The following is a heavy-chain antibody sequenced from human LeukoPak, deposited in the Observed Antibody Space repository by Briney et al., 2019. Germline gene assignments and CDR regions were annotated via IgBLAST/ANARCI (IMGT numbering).Heavy chain of an antibody. CDR2: ISWNSISI. D-gene: IGHD3-22*01. CDR1: GFTFDDYA. Sequence: GRSLRLSCAASGFTFDDYAMHWVRQAPGKGLEWVSGISWNSISIDYADSVKGRFTISRDNAKNSLYLQMNSLRAEDTALYYCASPDSSGYYPHFDYWGQGTLVTVSS. V-gene: IGHV3-9*01. CDR3: ASPDSSGYYPHFDY. J-gene: IGHJ4*02.